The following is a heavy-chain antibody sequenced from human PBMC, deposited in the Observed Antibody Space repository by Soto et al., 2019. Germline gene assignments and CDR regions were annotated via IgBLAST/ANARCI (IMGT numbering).Heavy chain of an antibody. CDR2: IVVGSGNT. V-gene: IGHV1-58*01. D-gene: IGHD3-22*01. J-gene: IGHJ4*02. Sequence: SVKASCKASGVTFTSSAVQWVRQARGQRLEWIGWIVVGSGNTNYAQKFQERVTITRDMSTSTAYMELSSLRSEDTAVYYCAADYDSSGYYLDYWGQGTLVTVSS. CDR3: AADYDSSGYYLDY. CDR1: GVTFTSSA.